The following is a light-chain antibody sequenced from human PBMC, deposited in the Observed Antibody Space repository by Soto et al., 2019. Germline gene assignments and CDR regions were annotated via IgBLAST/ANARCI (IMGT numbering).Light chain of an antibody. CDR3: QQYYSYPQDFP. CDR2: AAS. J-gene: IGKJ3*01. Sequence: AIRMTQSPSSLSASTGDRVTITCRASQGISSYLAWYQQKPGKAPKLLIYAASTLQSVVPSRFSGSGSGTDFTLTISCLQSEDFATYYCQQYYSYPQDFPFAPGLKVDI. CDR1: QGISSY. V-gene: IGKV1-8*01.